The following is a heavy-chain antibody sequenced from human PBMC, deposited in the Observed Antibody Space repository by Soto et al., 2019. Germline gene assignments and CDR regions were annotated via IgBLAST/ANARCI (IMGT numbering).Heavy chain of an antibody. V-gene: IGHV3-33*01. D-gene: IGHD4-17*01. CDR1: GFTFSSYG. J-gene: IGHJ6*03. CDR2: IWYDGSNK. CDR3: ASNYGDQHYYYYYYMDV. Sequence: GGSLRLSCAASGFTFSSYGMHWVRQAPGKGLEWVAVIWYDGSNKYYADSVKGRFTISRDNSKNTLYLQMNSLRAEDTAVYYCASNYGDQHYYYYYYMDVWGKGTTDPVSS.